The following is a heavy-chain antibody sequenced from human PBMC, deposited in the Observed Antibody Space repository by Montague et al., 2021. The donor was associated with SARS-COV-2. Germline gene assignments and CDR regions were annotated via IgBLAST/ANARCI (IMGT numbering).Heavy chain of an antibody. D-gene: IGHD2-21*01. V-gene: IGHV4-31*03. J-gene: IGHJ4*02. CDR1: GGSISSGSYY. CDR3: ARARTSLIVVVNEFDY. Sequence: TLSLTCTVSGGSISSGSYYWSWIRQHPGKGLERIGYIYYSGSSYYNPSLKSRVTISVDTSKNQFSLRLSSVTAADTAVYYCARARTSLIVVVNEFDYWGQGTLVTVSS. CDR2: IYYSGSS.